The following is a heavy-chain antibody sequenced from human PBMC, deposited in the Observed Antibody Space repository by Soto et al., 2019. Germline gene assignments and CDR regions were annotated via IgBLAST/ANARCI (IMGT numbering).Heavy chain of an antibody. D-gene: IGHD6-19*01. CDR1: GDSVSRNSAA. CDR3: AREVSSGRYGYYYYGMDV. Sequence: SPTLSLTCAISGDSVSRNSAAWNWIRQCPSRGLEWLGRTYYRATWYNDYAVSVKSRIPINPDTSKNQFSLQLNSVSPEDTAVFYCAREVSSGRYGYYYYGMDVWGQGTTVTVSS. J-gene: IGHJ6*02. CDR2: TYYRATWYN. V-gene: IGHV6-1*01.